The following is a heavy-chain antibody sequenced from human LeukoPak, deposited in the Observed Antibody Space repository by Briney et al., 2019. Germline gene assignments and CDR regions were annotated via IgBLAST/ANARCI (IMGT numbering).Heavy chain of an antibody. V-gene: IGHV1-69*04. CDR1: GGTFSSYA. J-gene: IGHJ4*02. CDR3: ARLPDDYGDYVSDY. D-gene: IGHD4-17*01. CDR2: IIPIFGIA. Sequence: GASVKVSCKASGGTFSSYAISWVRQAPGQGLEWMGRIIPIFGIANYAQKFQGRVTITADKSMSTAYMELSSLRSEDTAVYYCARLPDDYGDYVSDYWGQGTLVTVSS.